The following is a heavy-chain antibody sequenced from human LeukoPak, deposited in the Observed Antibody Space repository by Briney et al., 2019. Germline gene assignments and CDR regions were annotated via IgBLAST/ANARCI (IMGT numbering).Heavy chain of an antibody. CDR3: ARDEVRFPRVFQH. V-gene: IGHV4-59*02. Sequence: GSLRLSCAVSGFTVSSNYMSWIRQPPGKGLEWIGNIYYSGSTNYNPSLKSRVTISLDTSKDQFSLKLSSVTAADTAVYYCARDEVRFPRVFQHWGQGTLVTVSS. CDR1: GFTVSSNY. D-gene: IGHD3-10*01. CDR2: IYYSGST. J-gene: IGHJ1*01.